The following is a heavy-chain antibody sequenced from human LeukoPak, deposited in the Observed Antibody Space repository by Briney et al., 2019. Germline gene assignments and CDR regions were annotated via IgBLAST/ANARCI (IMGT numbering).Heavy chain of an antibody. CDR3: AADWGASGGAL. Sequence: VASVKVSCKASGFTFTTSVMQWVRQARGQRREWIGWIVVGSGNTNYAQKFQERVTITRDMSTSTAYMELSSLRSEDTAVYYCAADWGASGGALWGQGTLVTVSS. J-gene: IGHJ4*02. D-gene: IGHD3-16*01. CDR2: IVVGSGNT. CDR1: GFTFTTSV. V-gene: IGHV1-58*02.